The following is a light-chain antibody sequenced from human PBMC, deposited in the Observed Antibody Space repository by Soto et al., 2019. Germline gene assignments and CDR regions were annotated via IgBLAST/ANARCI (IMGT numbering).Light chain of an antibody. CDR2: AVS. CDR3: CSYAGRYTWV. Sequence: QSVLTQPRSVSGSPGQSVTISCTGTSSDVGAYNYVSWYQQHPGKAPKFMIYAVSRRPSGVPDRFSGSKSGNTASLTISGLQAEDEADYYCCSYAGRYTWVFGGGTKVTVL. J-gene: IGLJ3*02. V-gene: IGLV2-11*01. CDR1: SSDVGAYNY.